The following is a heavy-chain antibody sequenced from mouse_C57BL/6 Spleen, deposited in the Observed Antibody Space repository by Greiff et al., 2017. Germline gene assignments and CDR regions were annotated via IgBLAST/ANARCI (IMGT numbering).Heavy chain of an antibody. CDR3: ARMGYDGCCWLAY. D-gene: IGHD2-3*01. Sequence: QVQLQQPGAELVKPGASVKMSCKASGYTFTSYWITWVKQRPGQGLEWIGDIYPGSGSTNYNETFKSKATLTVDTSSSTAYMQLSSLTSEDPAVYYGARMGYDGCCWLAYWGQGTLGTVSA. V-gene: IGHV1-55*01. CDR1: GYTFTSYW. J-gene: IGHJ3*01. CDR2: IYPGSGST.